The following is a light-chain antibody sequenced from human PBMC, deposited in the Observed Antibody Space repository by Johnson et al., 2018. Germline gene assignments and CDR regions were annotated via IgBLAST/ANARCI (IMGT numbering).Light chain of an antibody. CDR3: GTWDSNLSAGNV. V-gene: IGLV1-51*02. CDR2: ENN. CDR1: SSNIGNNY. J-gene: IGLJ1*01. Sequence: QSVLTQPPSVSAAPGQKVTISCSGSSSNIGNNYVSWYQQLPGTAPKLLIYENNKRPSGIPDRFSGSKSGTSDTLGITGLHTGDEADYYCGTWDSNLSAGNVCVTGTKVTVL.